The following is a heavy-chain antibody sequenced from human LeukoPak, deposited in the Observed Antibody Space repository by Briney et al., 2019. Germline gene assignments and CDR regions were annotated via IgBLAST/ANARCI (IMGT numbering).Heavy chain of an antibody. CDR3: ARDYHGNSWYYFDY. CDR1: GGSVSGGHYF. Sequence: SETLSLTCTVSGGSVSGGHYFWSWIRQPPGKGLEWIGYIYYSGTTNYNPSLKSRLTMSVDTSKNQFSLKLNSVTAADTAVYYCARDYHGNSWYYFDYWGQGTLVAVSS. CDR2: IYYSGTT. D-gene: IGHD6-13*01. J-gene: IGHJ4*02. V-gene: IGHV4-61*01.